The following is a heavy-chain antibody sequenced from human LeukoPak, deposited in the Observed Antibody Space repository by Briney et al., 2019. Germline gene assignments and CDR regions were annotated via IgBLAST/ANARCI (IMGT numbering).Heavy chain of an antibody. CDR1: GGSISSGGYY. CDR2: IYHSGST. Sequence: PSETLSLTCTVSGGSISSGGYYWSWIRQPPGKGLEWIGYIYHSGSTYYNPSLKSRVTISVDRSKNQFSLKLSSVTAADTAVYYCAREGGCSSTSCYTPYYYYYMDVWGKGTTVTVSS. V-gene: IGHV4-30-2*01. J-gene: IGHJ6*03. D-gene: IGHD2-2*02. CDR3: AREGGCSSTSCYTPYYYYYMDV.